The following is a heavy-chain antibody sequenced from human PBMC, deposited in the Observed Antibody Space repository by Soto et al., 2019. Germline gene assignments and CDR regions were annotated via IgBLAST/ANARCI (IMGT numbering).Heavy chain of an antibody. Sequence: PSETLSLTCSVSGGSISRSSYYWGWIRQPPGKGVEWIGSIHYSGSTNYNPSLKSRVTISVDRSKNQFSLKLSSVTAADTAVYYRARGAAEWLVPSRFDPWGQGTLVTVSS. J-gene: IGHJ5*02. CDR1: GGSISRSSYY. CDR2: IHYSGST. V-gene: IGHV4-39*07. D-gene: IGHD6-19*01. CDR3: ARGAAEWLVPSRFDP.